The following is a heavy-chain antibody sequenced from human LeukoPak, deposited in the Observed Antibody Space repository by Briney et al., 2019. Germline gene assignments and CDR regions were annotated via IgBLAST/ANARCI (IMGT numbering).Heavy chain of an antibody. V-gene: IGHV3-21*01. Sequence: GGSLRLSCVGSGFTFSSYAMNWVRQPPGKGPEWVSSISASSSFINYADSVKGRFTISRDNAKKSLYLQMNSLRAEDTAVYYCARDDYGSGRYFSPPPLDPWGHGTLVTVSS. D-gene: IGHD3-10*01. J-gene: IGHJ5*02. CDR2: ISASSSFI. CDR1: GFTFSSYA. CDR3: ARDDYGSGRYFSPPPLDP.